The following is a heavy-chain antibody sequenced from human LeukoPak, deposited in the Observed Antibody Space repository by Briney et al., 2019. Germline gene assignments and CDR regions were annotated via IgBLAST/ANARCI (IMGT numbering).Heavy chain of an antibody. Sequence: SETLTLACAVYGGSFSGYYWSWIRQPPGKGLEWIGEINHSGSTDYNPSLKSRVAISVDTSKNQFSLKLSSVTAADTAVYYCATYYGSGSDSDYYYMDVWGRGTTVTVSS. CDR3: ATYYGSGSDSDYYYMDV. J-gene: IGHJ6*03. D-gene: IGHD3-10*01. V-gene: IGHV4-34*01. CDR1: GGSFSGYY. CDR2: INHSGST.